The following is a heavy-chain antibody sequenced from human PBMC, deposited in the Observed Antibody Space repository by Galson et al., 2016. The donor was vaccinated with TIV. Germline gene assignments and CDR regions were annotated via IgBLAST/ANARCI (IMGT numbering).Heavy chain of an antibody. CDR2: IYYTGST. CDR3: TRGRFAFGVALDV. D-gene: IGHD2-8*01. CDR1: GGSVSSVGNS. J-gene: IGHJ3*01. Sequence: LSLTCSVSGGSVSSVGNSWTWIRQRPGKGLEWIGHIYYTGSTNYNSSLKSQVTISVDTSKNQFSLRLNSVTVADTAVYYCTRGRFAFGVALDVWGQGTMVTVSS. V-gene: IGHV4-31*01.